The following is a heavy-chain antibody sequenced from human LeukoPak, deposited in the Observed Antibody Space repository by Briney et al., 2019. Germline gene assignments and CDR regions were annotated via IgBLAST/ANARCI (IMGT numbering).Heavy chain of an antibody. V-gene: IGHV4-34*01. Sequence: SETLSLTCAVYGGSFSGYYWSWLRQPPGKGLEWLGEINHSGSTNYNPSLKSRVTISVDTSKNQFSLKMSSVTAADTAVYYCAKRNVPAAIFRRNWYFDLWGRGTLVTVSS. CDR2: INHSGST. CDR3: AKRNVPAAIFRRNWYFDL. D-gene: IGHD2-2*01. J-gene: IGHJ2*01. CDR1: GGSFSGYY.